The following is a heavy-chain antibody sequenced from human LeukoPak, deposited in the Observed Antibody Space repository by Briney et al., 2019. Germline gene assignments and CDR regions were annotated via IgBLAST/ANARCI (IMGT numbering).Heavy chain of an antibody. Sequence: QPGGSLRLSCAASGFTFSSYAMSWVRQAPGKGLEWVAVISYDGSNKYYADSVKGRFTISRDNSKNTLYLQMNSLRAEDTAVYYCARETNYGHAPVFDYWGQGTLVTVSS. D-gene: IGHD3-10*01. CDR2: ISYDGSNK. CDR3: ARETNYGHAPVFDY. CDR1: GFTFSSYA. J-gene: IGHJ4*02. V-gene: IGHV3-30-3*01.